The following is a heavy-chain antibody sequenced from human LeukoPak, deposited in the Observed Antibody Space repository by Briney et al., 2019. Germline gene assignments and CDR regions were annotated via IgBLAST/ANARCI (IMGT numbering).Heavy chain of an antibody. CDR3: VREAAATLFDY. CDR2: ISSSSRDI. CDR1: TFTFNIYT. D-gene: IGHD1-26*01. V-gene: IGHV3-21*01. Sequence: GGSLRLSCAASTFTFNIYTMNWVRQAPGKGLEWVSSISSSSRDIFYADSVKGRFSISRDNTHNSLSLRMNSLGAEDTAVYYCVREAAATLFDYWGQGTLVTVSS. J-gene: IGHJ4*02.